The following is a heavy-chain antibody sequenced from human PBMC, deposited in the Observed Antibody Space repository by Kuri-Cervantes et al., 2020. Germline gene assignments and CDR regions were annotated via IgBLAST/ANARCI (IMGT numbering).Heavy chain of an antibody. D-gene: IGHD3-10*01. J-gene: IGHJ6*02. V-gene: IGHV3-30-3*01. CDR2: ISYDGSNK. Sequence: GESLKISCAASGFTFSSYAMHWVRQAPGKGLEWVAVISYDGSNKYYADSVKGRFTISRDNAKNSLYLQMNSLRAEDTAVYYCARDLGGSYYYASDVWGQGTTVTVSS. CDR1: GFTFSSYA. CDR3: ARDLGGSYYYASDV.